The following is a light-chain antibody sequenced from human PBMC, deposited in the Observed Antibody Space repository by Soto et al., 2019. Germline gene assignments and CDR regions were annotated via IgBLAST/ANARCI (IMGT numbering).Light chain of an antibody. CDR1: QSVSSSY. CDR3: QQRSNRPLT. Sequence: EILLTQSPGTLSLSPGERATLSCRASQSVSSSYLAWYQQKPGQAPRLLMYGASSRATGIPARFSGSGSGTDFTLTISSLDPEDFEVYYCQQRSNRPLTFGQGTRLEIK. J-gene: IGKJ5*01. CDR2: GAS. V-gene: IGKV3D-20*02.